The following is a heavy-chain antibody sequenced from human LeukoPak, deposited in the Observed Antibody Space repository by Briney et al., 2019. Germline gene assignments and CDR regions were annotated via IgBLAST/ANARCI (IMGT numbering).Heavy chain of an antibody. Sequence: ASVKVSCKASGYTFTGYYMHWVRQAPGQGLAWMGWINLNSGGTNYAQKFQGRVTMTRDTSISTAYMELSRLRSDDTAVYYCAREQITGTSGLLGMDVWGKGTTVTVSS. CDR2: INLNSGGT. CDR3: AREQITGTSGLLGMDV. V-gene: IGHV1-2*02. J-gene: IGHJ6*03. D-gene: IGHD1-7*01. CDR1: GYTFTGYY.